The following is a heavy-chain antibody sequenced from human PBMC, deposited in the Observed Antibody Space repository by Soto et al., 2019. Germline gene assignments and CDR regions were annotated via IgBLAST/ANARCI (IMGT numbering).Heavy chain of an antibody. J-gene: IGHJ4*02. V-gene: IGHV3-48*02. CDR2: ISSSSNTI. CDR3: ARGLGWRRGPFDF. Sequence: GGSLRLSCAASGFTFSSYSMNWVRQAPGKGLEWLSYISSSSNTIFYADSVKGRFTISRDSANSSLYLQLNSLRDDDTAVYFCARGLGWRRGPFDFWGQGTPVTVS. CDR1: GFTFSSYS. D-gene: IGHD2-21*01.